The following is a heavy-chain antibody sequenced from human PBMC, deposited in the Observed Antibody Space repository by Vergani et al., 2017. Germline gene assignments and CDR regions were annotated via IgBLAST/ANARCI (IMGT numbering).Heavy chain of an antibody. CDR2: IWYDGSNK. Sequence: QVQLVESGGGVVQHGRSLRLSCAASGFTFSSYGMHWVRQAPGKGLEWVAVIWYDGSNKYYADSVKGRFTISRDNSKNTLYLQMNSLRAEDTAVYYCAKESHRYNWKGDAFDIWGQGTMVTVSS. CDR3: AKESHRYNWKGDAFDI. CDR1: GFTFSSYG. V-gene: IGHV3-33*06. D-gene: IGHD1-20*01. J-gene: IGHJ3*02.